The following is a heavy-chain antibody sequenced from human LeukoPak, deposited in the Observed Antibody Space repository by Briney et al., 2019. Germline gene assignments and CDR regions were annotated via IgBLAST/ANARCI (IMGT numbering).Heavy chain of an antibody. V-gene: IGHV4-34*01. CDR1: GGSFSGYY. CDR3: ARDGGYCSSTSCYNYYYYYMDV. Sequence: PSETLSLTCAVYGGSFSGYYWSWIRQPPGKGLEWIGEINHSGSTNYNPSLKSRVTISVDTSKNQFSLKLSSVTAADTAVYYCARDGGYCSSTSCYNYYYYYMDVWGKGTTVTVSS. D-gene: IGHD2-2*02. CDR2: INHSGST. J-gene: IGHJ6*03.